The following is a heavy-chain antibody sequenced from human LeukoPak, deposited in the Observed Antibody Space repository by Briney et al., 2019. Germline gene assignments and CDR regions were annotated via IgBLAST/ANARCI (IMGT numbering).Heavy chain of an antibody. Sequence: PGGSLRLSCAASGFTFSSYSMNGVRQAPGKGLEWVSYISSSSSTIYYADSVKGRFTISRDNAKNSLYLQMNSLRAEDTAVYYCARDPPNYYDSSGPSGWGQGTLVTVSS. CDR2: ISSSSSTI. CDR3: ARDPPNYYDSSGPSG. V-gene: IGHV3-48*04. J-gene: IGHJ4*02. D-gene: IGHD3-22*01. CDR1: GFTFSSYS.